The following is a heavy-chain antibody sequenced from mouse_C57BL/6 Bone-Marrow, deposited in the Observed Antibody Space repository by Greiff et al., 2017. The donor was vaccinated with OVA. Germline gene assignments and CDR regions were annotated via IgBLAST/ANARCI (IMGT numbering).Heavy chain of an antibody. Sequence: VQLQQSGAELVRPGASVKLSCKASGYTFTDYYINWVKQRPGQGLEWIARIYPGSGNTYYNEKFKGKATLTAEKSSSTAYMQLSSLTSEDSAVYFCATPYHFDYWGQGTTLTVSS. CDR2: IYPGSGNT. CDR1: GYTFTDYY. J-gene: IGHJ2*01. CDR3: ATPYHFDY. V-gene: IGHV1-76*01.